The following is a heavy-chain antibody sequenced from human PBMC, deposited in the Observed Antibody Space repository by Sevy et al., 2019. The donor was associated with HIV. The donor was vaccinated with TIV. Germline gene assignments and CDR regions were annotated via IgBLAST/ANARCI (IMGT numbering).Heavy chain of an antibody. V-gene: IGHV4-59*08. Sequence: SETLSLTCTVSGGSITSLYWNWIRQPPGKGLECIANIYYNGHINYNPSLKSRVTLSLETPKNQFSLRLSSVTAADTAMYYCAGENAWGRGYSWGQGTLVTVSS. J-gene: IGHJ5*02. CDR3: AGENAWGRGYS. CDR1: GGSITSLY. D-gene: IGHD6-25*01. CDR2: IYYNGHI.